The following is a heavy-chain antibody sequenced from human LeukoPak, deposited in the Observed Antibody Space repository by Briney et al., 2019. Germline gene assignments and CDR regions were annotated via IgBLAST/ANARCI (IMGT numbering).Heavy chain of an antibody. CDR1: GYTFTSYG. D-gene: IGHD4-17*01. CDR2: IMHLFGTA. CDR3: ARDVHGDYGSGWFDP. Sequence: SVNVTCKASGYTFTSYGISWVRQAPGQGLEWLGGIMHLFGTAHYAQKFQGRVTITKDESTRTVYFELTSRTSDDTAVYYCARDVHGDYGSGWFDPWGQGTLVSVSS. V-gene: IGHV1-69*05. J-gene: IGHJ5*02.